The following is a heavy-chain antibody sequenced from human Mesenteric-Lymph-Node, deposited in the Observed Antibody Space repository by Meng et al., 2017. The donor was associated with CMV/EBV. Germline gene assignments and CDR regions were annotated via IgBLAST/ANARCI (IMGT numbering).Heavy chain of an antibody. CDR3: ARGNYYYGMDV. J-gene: IGHJ6*02. CDR2: ISDSGDTK. CDR1: GFTISDYY. Sequence: GESLKISCAVSGFTISDYYMGWIRQAPGKGLEWVSYISDSGDTKYYTASVQGRFTISRDNAKKSLFLQINSLRAEDTAVYYCARGNYYYGMDVWGLGTTVTVSS. V-gene: IGHV3-11*01.